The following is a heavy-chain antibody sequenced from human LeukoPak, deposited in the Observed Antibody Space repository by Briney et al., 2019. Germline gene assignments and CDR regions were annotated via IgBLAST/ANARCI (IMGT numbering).Heavy chain of an antibody. J-gene: IGHJ6*02. CDR2: ISYDGSNK. CDR1: GFTFSSYA. CDR3: ARDMSPYGGNRYYYYYGMDV. D-gene: IGHD4-23*01. V-gene: IGHV3-30-3*01. Sequence: GRSLRLSCAASGFTFSSYAMHWVRQAPGKGLEWVAVISYDGSNKYYADSVRGRFTISRDNSKNTLYLQMNSLRAEDTAVYYCARDMSPYGGNRYYYYYGMDVWGQGTTVTVSS.